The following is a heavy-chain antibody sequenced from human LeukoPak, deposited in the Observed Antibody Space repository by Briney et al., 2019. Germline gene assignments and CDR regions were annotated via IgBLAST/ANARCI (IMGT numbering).Heavy chain of an antibody. J-gene: IGHJ4*02. Sequence: SETLSLTCTVSGGSISSYYWNWIRRPPGKGLEWIGYISYSGSTNYNPSLNSRVTISVDTSKNQFSLNLSSVTAADTAVYSCARVQYTYASGYYFDFWGQGTLATVSS. CDR3: ARVQYTYASGYYFDF. D-gene: IGHD5-18*01. CDR2: ISYSGST. CDR1: GGSISSYY. V-gene: IGHV4-59*01.